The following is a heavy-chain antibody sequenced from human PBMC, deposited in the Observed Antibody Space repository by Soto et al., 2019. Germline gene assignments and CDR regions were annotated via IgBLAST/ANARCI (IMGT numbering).Heavy chain of an antibody. V-gene: IGHV1-8*01. J-gene: IGHJ5*02. Sequence: QVQLVQSGAEVKKPGASVKVSCKASGYTFTSYDINWVRQATGHGLEWMGWMNPNSGNTVYAQKFQGRLTMTRDTSISTAYMELSSLRSEDTAVYYCARERTGTTSKCFDPWGQGTLVTVSS. CDR2: MNPNSGNT. CDR1: GYTFTSYD. D-gene: IGHD1-7*01. CDR3: ARERTGTTSKCFDP.